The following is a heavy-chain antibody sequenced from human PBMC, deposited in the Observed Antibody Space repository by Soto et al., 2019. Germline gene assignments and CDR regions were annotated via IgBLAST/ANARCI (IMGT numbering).Heavy chain of an antibody. J-gene: IGHJ6*02. CDR1: GYTFTSYG. CDR2: ISAYNGNT. CDR3: ARNPYCISTSCYDYYYYGMDV. V-gene: IGHV1-18*01. D-gene: IGHD2-2*01. Sequence: QVQLVQSGAEVKKPGASVKVSCKASGYTFTSYGISWVRQAPGQGFEWMGWISAYNGNTNYAQKLQGRVTMTTDTSTSTAYMELRSLRSDDTAVYYCARNPYCISTSCYDYYYYGMDVWGQGTTVTVSS.